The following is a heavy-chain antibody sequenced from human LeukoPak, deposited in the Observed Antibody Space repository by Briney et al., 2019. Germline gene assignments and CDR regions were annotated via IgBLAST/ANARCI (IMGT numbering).Heavy chain of an antibody. J-gene: IGHJ4*02. CDR1: GFTFSDYY. Sequence: PGGSLRLSCAASGFTFSDYYMNWIRQAPGKGLLWISHINGDGSRTGYADSVKGRFTISRDNAKNILYLQMNSLRAEDTAVYYCSRGTYPYSSDNWGQGALVTVSS. V-gene: IGHV3-74*01. CDR2: INGDGSRT. D-gene: IGHD3-10*01. CDR3: SRGTYPYSSDN.